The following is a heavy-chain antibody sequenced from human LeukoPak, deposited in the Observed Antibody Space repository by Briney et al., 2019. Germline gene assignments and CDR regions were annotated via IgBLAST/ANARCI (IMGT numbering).Heavy chain of an antibody. CDR1: GGTFSRFT. V-gene: IGHV1-69*01. CDR3: ARGGVGMISYGI. J-gene: IGHJ3*02. Sequence: SVKVSCKASGGTFSRFTISWVRQAPGQGFEWMGGVTPIFGTANFAQRFQGRVSITADESTSTAFMELSSLRSENTAMYYCARGGVGMISYGIWGQGTMVTVSS. CDR2: VTPIFGTA. D-gene: IGHD3-16*01.